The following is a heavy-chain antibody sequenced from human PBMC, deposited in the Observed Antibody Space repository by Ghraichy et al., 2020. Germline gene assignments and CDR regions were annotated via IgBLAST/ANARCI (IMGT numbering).Heavy chain of an antibody. D-gene: IGHD3-10*01. CDR2: ISYDGRIK. Sequence: SLNISCAASGFTFSTYSMYWVRQAPGKGLEWVAVISYDGRIKYYADSVKGRFTISRDNSKNTLYLQMSSLRAEDTAVHYCASRGRAKWFGNLTPVHVDYWCLGTLV. CDR1: GFTFSTYS. J-gene: IGHJ4*02. V-gene: IGHV3-30*04. CDR3: ASRGRAKWFGNLTPVHVDY.